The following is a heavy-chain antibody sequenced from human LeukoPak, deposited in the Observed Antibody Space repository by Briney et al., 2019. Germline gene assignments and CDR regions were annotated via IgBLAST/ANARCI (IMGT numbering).Heavy chain of an antibody. Sequence: PGGSLRLSCAASGFTFSSYAMSWVRQAPGKGLEWVSAISGSGGSTYYADSVKGRFTISRDNAKNSLYLQMNSLRAEDTAVYYCARYYYDSSGYYYLGYWGQGTLVTVSS. CDR2: ISGSGGST. D-gene: IGHD3-22*01. CDR3: ARYYYDSSGYYYLGY. V-gene: IGHV3-23*01. CDR1: GFTFSSYA. J-gene: IGHJ4*02.